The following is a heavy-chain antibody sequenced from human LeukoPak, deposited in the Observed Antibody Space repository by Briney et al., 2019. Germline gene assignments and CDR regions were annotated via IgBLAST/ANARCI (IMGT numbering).Heavy chain of an antibody. CDR1: GFTFSSYA. CDR3: AKDWYYDSSGYYPYYFDY. D-gene: IGHD3-22*01. J-gene: IGHJ4*02. Sequence: PGGSLRLSCAASGFTFSSYAMSWVRQAPGKGLEWVSAISGSGGSTYYADSAKGRFTIYRDNSKNTLYLQMNSLRAEDTAVYYCAKDWYYDSSGYYPYYFDYWGQGTLVTVSS. V-gene: IGHV3-23*01. CDR2: ISGSGGST.